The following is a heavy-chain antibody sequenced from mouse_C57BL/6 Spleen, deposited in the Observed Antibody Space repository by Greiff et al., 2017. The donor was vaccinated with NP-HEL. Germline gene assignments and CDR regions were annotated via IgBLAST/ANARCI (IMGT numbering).Heavy chain of an antibody. CDR3: TRGGSSPWYFDV. CDR2: IDPENGDT. D-gene: IGHD1-1*01. Sequence: EVQRVESGAELVRPGASVKLSCTASGFNIKDDYMHWVKQRPEQGLEWIGWIDPENGDTEYASKFQGKATITADTSSNTAYLQLSSLTSEDTAVYYCTRGGSSPWYFDVWGTGTTVTVSS. V-gene: IGHV14-4*01. J-gene: IGHJ1*03. CDR1: GFNIKDDY.